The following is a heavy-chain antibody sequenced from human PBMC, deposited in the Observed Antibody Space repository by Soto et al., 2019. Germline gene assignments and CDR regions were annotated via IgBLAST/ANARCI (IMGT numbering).Heavy chain of an antibody. V-gene: IGHV1-3*01. D-gene: IGHD2-8*01. CDR3: ARDCGDIVLMVYYMDV. CDR2: INAGNGNT. Sequence: GASVKVSCKASGYTFTSYAMHWVRQAPGQRLEWMGWINAGNGNTKYSQKFQGRVTITRDTSASTAYMELSSLRSEDTAVYYCARDCGDIVLMVYYMDVWGKGTTVTVSS. CDR1: GYTFTSYA. J-gene: IGHJ6*03.